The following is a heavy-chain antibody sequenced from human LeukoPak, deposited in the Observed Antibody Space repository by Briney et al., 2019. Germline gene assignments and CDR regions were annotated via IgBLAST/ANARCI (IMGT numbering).Heavy chain of an antibody. CDR1: GVTFSDYT. CDR3: ARCHPKQLAYFDY. D-gene: IGHD6-13*01. V-gene: IGHV1-69*13. J-gene: IGHJ4*02. CDR2: IIPIFGTI. Sequence: GASVKVSCKASGVTFSDYTISWVRQAPGQGLEWMGGIIPIFGTIYYAQKLQGRVTITADESTTTAYMELSSLRSEDAAVYYCARCHPKQLAYFDYWDKGSLVTVSS.